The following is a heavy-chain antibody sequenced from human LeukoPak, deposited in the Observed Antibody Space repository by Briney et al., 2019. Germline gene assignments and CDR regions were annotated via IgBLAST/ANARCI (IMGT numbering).Heavy chain of an antibody. V-gene: IGHV3-64*01. Sequence: PGGSLRLSCAASGFTFSSYAMHWVRQAPGKGLEYVSAISSNGGSTYYANSVKGRFTISRDNSKNTLYLQMGSLRAEDMAVYYCARVGYYSSTSCYTGAFDIWGQGTMVTVSS. J-gene: IGHJ3*02. D-gene: IGHD2-2*02. CDR3: ARVGYYSSTSCYTGAFDI. CDR1: GFTFSSYA. CDR2: ISSNGGST.